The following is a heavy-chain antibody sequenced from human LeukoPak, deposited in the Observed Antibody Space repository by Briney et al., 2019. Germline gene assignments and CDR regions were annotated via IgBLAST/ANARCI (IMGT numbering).Heavy chain of an antibody. Sequence: ASVKVSCKASGYTFTSYYMHWVREAPGQGLEWMGIINPSGGSTSYAQKFQGRVTMTRDTSTSTVYMELSSLRSEETAVYYCVRNYYDSSGYSSGLDYWGQGTLVTVSS. D-gene: IGHD3-22*01. CDR1: GYTFTSYY. CDR2: INPSGGST. V-gene: IGHV1-46*01. CDR3: VRNYYDSSGYSSGLDY. J-gene: IGHJ4*02.